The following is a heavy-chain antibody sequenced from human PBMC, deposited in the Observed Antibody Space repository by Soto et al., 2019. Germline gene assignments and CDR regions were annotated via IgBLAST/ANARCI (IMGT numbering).Heavy chain of an antibody. CDR1: GYSISSGSY. D-gene: IGHD6-19*01. J-gene: IGHJ4*01. Sequence: SETLSLTCTVSGYSISSGSYWGWIRQPPGKGPEWIASIYHGGTTFYNPSLKSRVTVSVDKSNNQFSLKLRSVTAADTAVYYCAKAHVMVMAGSTFDYWGHGTLVTVSS. V-gene: IGHV4-38-2*02. CDR2: IYHGGTT. CDR3: AKAHVMVMAGSTFDY.